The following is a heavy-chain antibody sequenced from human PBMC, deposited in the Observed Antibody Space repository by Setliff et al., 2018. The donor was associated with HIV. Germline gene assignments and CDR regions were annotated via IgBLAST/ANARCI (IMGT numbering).Heavy chain of an antibody. CDR2: IIPIFGPA. CDR1: GGTVSSYA. V-gene: IGHV1-69*05. Sequence: SVKVSCKASGGTVSSYAINWVRQAPGQGLAWMGGIIPIFGPANYAQKSQDRVTITTDGSTSTAYMELSSLKSDDTDVYYCARGFEVESSGWFDPWGQGTLVTVSS. D-gene: IGHD3-9*01. CDR3: ARGFEVESSGWFDP. J-gene: IGHJ5*02.